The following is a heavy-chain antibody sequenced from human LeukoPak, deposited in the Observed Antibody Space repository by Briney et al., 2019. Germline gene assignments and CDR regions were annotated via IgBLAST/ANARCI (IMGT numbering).Heavy chain of an antibody. CDR1: GFTFSSYS. Sequence: GGSLRLSCAASGFTFSSYSMNWVRQAPGKGLEWVSSISSSSSYIYYADSVKGRFTISRDNAKNSLYLQMNSLRAEDTAVCYCARVNSRGSYPDYWGQGTLVTVSS. D-gene: IGHD3-16*02. CDR2: ISSSSSYI. V-gene: IGHV3-21*01. J-gene: IGHJ4*02. CDR3: ARVNSRGSYPDY.